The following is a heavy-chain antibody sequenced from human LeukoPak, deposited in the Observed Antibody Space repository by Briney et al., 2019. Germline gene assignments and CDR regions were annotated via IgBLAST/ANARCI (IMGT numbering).Heavy chain of an antibody. V-gene: IGHV1-2*02. D-gene: IGHD2-15*01. Sequence: ASVKVSCKASGYTFTGYYMHWVRQAPGQGLEWMGWINPNSGGTNYAQKFQGRVTMTRDTSISTAYMELSRLRSDDTAVYYCARDRGVVVVAATTIDYWGQGTLVTVSS. CDR2: INPNSGGT. CDR1: GYTFTGYY. CDR3: ARDRGVVVVAATTIDY. J-gene: IGHJ4*02.